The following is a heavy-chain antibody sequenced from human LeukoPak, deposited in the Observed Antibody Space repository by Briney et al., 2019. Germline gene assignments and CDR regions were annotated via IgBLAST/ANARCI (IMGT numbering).Heavy chain of an antibody. CDR3: AKSNGYGLVDI. J-gene: IGHJ3*02. Sequence: SETLSLTCIISGGSISDYYWGWIRQPPGKGLEWIGNIFYSGSTYYSPSLRSRVTISLDTSRNQFSLKLNSVTAADTAVYYCAKSNGYGLVDIWGQGTMVTVSS. D-gene: IGHD3-10*01. V-gene: IGHV4-39*07. CDR2: IFYSGST. CDR1: GGSISDYY.